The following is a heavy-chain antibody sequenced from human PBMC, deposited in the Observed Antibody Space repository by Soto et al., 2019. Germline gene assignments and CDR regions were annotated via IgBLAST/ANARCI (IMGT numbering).Heavy chain of an antibody. CDR2: MNPNSGNT. D-gene: IGHD1-7*01. V-gene: IGHV1-8*01. CDR3: TTDSYFNLKLVRFDY. CDR1: GYSFTSYD. Sequence: GASVKVSCKASGYSFTSYDINWVRQATGQGLEWMGWMNPNSGNTGYAQKFQGRVTLTRNTSISTAYMELSSLKTEDTAVYYCTTDSYFNLKLVRFDYGGIGTLVTVSS. J-gene: IGHJ4*01.